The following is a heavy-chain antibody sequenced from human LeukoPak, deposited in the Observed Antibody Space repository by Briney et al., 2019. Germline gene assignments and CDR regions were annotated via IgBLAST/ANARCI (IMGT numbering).Heavy chain of an antibody. J-gene: IGHJ4*02. CDR2: ISYHGRDT. D-gene: IGHD2-15*01. Sequence: GGSLRLSCAASGFTFSSSAMSWVRQVPGKGLEWVAVISYHGRDTYYADSVKGRFTISRDNSKNTLYLQLNSLGAEDTAVYYCAAQPCSVGRCYLDYWGQGTLVTVSS. V-gene: IGHV3-30*04. CDR1: GFTFSSSA. CDR3: AAQPCSVGRCYLDY.